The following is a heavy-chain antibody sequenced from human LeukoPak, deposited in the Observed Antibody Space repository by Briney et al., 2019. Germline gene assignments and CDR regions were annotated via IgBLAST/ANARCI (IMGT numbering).Heavy chain of an antibody. CDR3: ARDGYGLDTPMVSTIFDS. V-gene: IGHV3-23*01. Sequence: GGSLRLSCAASGFTFSSYAMSWVRQAPGKGLEWVSAISGSGGSTYYADSVKGRFTISRDNSKNTLYLQMNSLRAEDTAVYFCARDGYGLDTPMVSTIFDSWGQGTPVTVSS. D-gene: IGHD5-18*01. CDR2: ISGSGGST. J-gene: IGHJ4*02. CDR1: GFTFSSYA.